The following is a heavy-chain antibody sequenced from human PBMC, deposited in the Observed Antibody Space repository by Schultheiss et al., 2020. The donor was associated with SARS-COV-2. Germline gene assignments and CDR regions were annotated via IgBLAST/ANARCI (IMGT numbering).Heavy chain of an antibody. CDR1: EFLLGTFH. D-gene: IGHD1-1*01. Sequence: GESLKISCKASEFLLGTFHIHWVRQAPGLGLQWMGIINPYGGRADYAQKFQDRVTMTSDTSRNTVSMELRSLKSDDTAVYYCARAGYGRGRDFYGLDVWGQGTAVTVSS. CDR3: ARAGYGRGRDFYGLDV. V-gene: IGHV1-46*01. CDR2: INPYGGRA. J-gene: IGHJ6*02.